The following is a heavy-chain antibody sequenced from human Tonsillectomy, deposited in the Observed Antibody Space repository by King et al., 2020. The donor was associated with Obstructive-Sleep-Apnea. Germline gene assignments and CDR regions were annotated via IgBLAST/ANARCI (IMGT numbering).Heavy chain of an antibody. J-gene: IGHJ5*02. V-gene: IGHV1-69*01. Sequence: VQLVESGAEVKKPGSSVTVSCKASGGTFSSYVINWVRQAPGQGLEWMGGIIPFFGTADYAQRFQGRVSITADESTSTAYMELSSLRSEDTAMYYCARAGSSGYYYEYNWFDPWGQGTLVTVSS. CDR2: IIPFFGTA. CDR1: GGTFSSYV. CDR3: ARAGSSGYYYEYNWFDP. D-gene: IGHD3-22*01.